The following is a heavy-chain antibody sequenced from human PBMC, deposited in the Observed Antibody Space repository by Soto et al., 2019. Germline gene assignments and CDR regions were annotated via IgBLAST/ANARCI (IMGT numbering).Heavy chain of an antibody. V-gene: IGHV3-33*01. J-gene: IGHJ4*02. CDR1: GFTFSIYS. CDR2: IWYDGSNK. D-gene: IGHD3-22*01. CDR3: AREHNSHYYDSSGYYYVDY. Sequence: QVQLVESGGGVVQPGRSLRLSCAASGFTFSIYSMHWVRQAPGKGLEWVAVIWYDGSNKYYADSVKGRFTISRDNSKNTLYLQMNSLRAEDTAVYYCAREHNSHYYDSSGYYYVDYWGQGTLVTVSS.